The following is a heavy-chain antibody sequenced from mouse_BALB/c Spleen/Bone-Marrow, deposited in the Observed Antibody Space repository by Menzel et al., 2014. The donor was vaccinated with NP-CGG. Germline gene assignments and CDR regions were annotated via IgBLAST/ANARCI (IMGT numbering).Heavy chain of an antibody. J-gene: IGHJ2*01. Sequence: EVQLVESGGALAKPGGSLKLSCAASGFTFSDYAMSWVRQSPEKRLEWVAEISNGGNYTYYPDTVTGRFTISRDNAKNTLYLEMSSLRYEDTAMYYCSRNSNYSFDFWGQGTTLTVSS. CDR1: GFTFSDYA. V-gene: IGHV5-9-4*01. CDR3: SRNSNYSFDF. CDR2: ISNGGNYT. D-gene: IGHD2-5*01.